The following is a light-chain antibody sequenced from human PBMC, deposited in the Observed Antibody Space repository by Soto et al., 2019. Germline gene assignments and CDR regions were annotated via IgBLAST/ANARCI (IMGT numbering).Light chain of an antibody. CDR2: DAS. Sequence: DIVLTHSPGTLSLFPGDRATISCRASQRPSTGYLAWFQQKPGQARRLLIYDASSRAAGLPDRVTGGGSGTDFTLTISGLEPDDFALYVCQQYERPPFAFGQGTKLEIK. CDR1: QRPSTGY. J-gene: IGKJ2*01. CDR3: QQYERPPFA. V-gene: IGKV3-20*01.